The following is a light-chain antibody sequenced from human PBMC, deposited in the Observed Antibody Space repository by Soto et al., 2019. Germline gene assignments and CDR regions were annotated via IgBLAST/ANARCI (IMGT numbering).Light chain of an antibody. CDR1: QSISTW. CDR2: DAS. J-gene: IGKJ1*01. Sequence: DIPMTQSPSTLSASVGDRVTITCRASQSISTWLAWYQQKPGKAPKLLIYDASSLKSGVPSRFSASGPGTDFTLTIISLQPDDFATYSCHQYNSYSCSFGQGTKVEIK. V-gene: IGKV1-5*01. CDR3: HQYNSYSCS.